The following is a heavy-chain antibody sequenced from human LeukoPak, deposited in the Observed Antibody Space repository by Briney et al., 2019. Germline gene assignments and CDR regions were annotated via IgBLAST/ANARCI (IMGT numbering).Heavy chain of an antibody. CDR2: IYHSGST. CDR3: ARGIAAAGTGFDY. Sequence: SETLSLTCAVSGYSISSGYYWGWIRPPPGKGLEWIGSIYHSGSTYYNPSLKSRVTISVDTSKNQFSLKLSSVTAADTAVYYCARGIAAAGTGFDYWSQGTLVTVSS. D-gene: IGHD6-13*01. V-gene: IGHV4-38-2*01. J-gene: IGHJ4*02. CDR1: GYSISSGYY.